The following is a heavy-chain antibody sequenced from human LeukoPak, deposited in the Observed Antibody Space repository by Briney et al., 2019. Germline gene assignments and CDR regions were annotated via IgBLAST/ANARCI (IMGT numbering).Heavy chain of an antibody. CDR2: ISSSSSYI. CDR3: AKGTDYGDYDRYWYFDL. J-gene: IGHJ2*01. D-gene: IGHD4-17*01. CDR1: GFTFSSYS. V-gene: IGHV3-21*01. Sequence: GGSLRLSCAASGFTFSSYSMNWVRQAPGKGLEWVSTISSSSSYIYYADSVKGRFTISRDNAKNSLYLQMNSLRAEDTAVYYCAKGTDYGDYDRYWYFDLWGRGTLVTVSS.